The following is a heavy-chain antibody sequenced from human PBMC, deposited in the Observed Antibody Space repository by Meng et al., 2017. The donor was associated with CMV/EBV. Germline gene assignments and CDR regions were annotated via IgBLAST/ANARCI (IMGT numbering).Heavy chain of an antibody. CDR3: ARGASDIATVIF. CDR2: FRREGGAT. D-gene: IGHD1-26*01. Sequence: SCSAFRSNASSYGRHAPRQALGKVGVFVPIFRREGGATSYEDCVKGRVTISRDKAKIALCMQMYSLTVEDTSVYYCARGASDIATVIFWGQGTLVTVSS. J-gene: IGHJ4*02. V-gene: IGHV3-74*03. CDR1: RSNASSYG.